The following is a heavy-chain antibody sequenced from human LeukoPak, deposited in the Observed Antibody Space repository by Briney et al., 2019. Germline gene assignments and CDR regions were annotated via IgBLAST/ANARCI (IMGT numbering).Heavy chain of an antibody. CDR1: GFTFSSYW. Sequence: GGSLRLSCAASGFTFSSYWMSWVRQAPGKGLEWVGFIRSKAYGGTTEYAASVKGRFTISRDDSKSIAYLQMNSLKTEDTAVYYCTRDLMVTADRYYYMDVWGKGTTVTVSS. V-gene: IGHV3-49*04. CDR2: IRSKAYGGTT. D-gene: IGHD4-23*01. CDR3: TRDLMVTADRYYYMDV. J-gene: IGHJ6*03.